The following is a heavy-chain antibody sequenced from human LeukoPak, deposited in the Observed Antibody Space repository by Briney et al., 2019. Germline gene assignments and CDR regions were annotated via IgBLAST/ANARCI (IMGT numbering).Heavy chain of an antibody. CDR3: ARVLDVWSGYQLGYYYYYMDV. V-gene: IGHV1-69*04. Sequence: SVKVSCKASGGTFSSYAISWVRQAPGQGLEWMGRIIPILGIANYAQKFQGRVTITADKSTSTAYMELSSLRSEDTAVYYCARVLDVWSGYQLGYYYYYMDVWGKGTTVTVSS. J-gene: IGHJ6*03. CDR1: GGTFSSYA. CDR2: IIPILGIA. D-gene: IGHD3-3*01.